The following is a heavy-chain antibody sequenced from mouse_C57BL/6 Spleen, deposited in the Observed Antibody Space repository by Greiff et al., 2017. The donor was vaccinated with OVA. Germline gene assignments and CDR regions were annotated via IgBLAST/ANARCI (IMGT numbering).Heavy chain of an antibody. J-gene: IGHJ3*01. CDR2: IHPSDSDT. Sequence: QVQLKQPGAELVKPGASVKVSCKASGYTFTSYWMHWVKQRPGQGLEWIGRIHPSDSDTNYNQKFKDKATLTVDKSSSTAYMQLSSLTSEDSAVYYCAMEDSSGYEFAYWGQGTLVTVSA. D-gene: IGHD3-2*02. V-gene: IGHV1-74*01. CDR3: AMEDSSGYEFAY. CDR1: GYTFTSYW.